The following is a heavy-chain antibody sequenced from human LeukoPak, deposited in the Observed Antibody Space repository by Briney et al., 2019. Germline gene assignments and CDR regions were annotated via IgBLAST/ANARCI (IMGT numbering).Heavy chain of an antibody. CDR2: IYYSGST. Sequence: PSETLSLTCTVSGGSISSSSYYWGWIRQPPGKGLEWIGNIYYSGSTYYSPSLKSRVTISVDTSKNQFSLKLSSVTAAETAVYYCAREGRYRYGYNEYHLYMDIWGKGTTVTVSS. CDR3: AREGRYRYGYNEYHLYMDI. D-gene: IGHD5-18*01. CDR1: GGSISSSSYY. J-gene: IGHJ6*03. V-gene: IGHV4-39*07.